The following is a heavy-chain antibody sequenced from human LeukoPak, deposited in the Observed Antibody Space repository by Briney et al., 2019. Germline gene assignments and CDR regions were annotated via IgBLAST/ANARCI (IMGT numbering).Heavy chain of an antibody. CDR3: AKDLASVYDAFNI. CDR1: GFSFSTYG. V-gene: IGHV3-30*18. CDR2: ISYDGTNK. J-gene: IGHJ3*02. Sequence: QPGRSLRLSCSASGFSFSTYGFHWVRQAPGKGLEWVAVISYDGTNKYYADSVKGRFTMSRDNSENTLYLQMDSLRTEDTALYYCAKDLASVYDAFNIWGQGTMVTVSS.